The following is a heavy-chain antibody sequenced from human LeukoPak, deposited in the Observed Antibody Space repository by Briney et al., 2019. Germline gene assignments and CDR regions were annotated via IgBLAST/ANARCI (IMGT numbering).Heavy chain of an antibody. CDR3: ARESAPHHGLDY. J-gene: IGHJ4*02. CDR1: GFSATSSH. V-gene: IGHV3-66*01. Sequence: GGSLRLSCAASGFSATSSHMSWVRQAPGKGLEWVSIIYSSGNTDYAGSMQGRFAISRDNSKNTLYLQMNSLRPEDTAVYYCARESAPHHGLDYWGQGTLVTVSS. CDR2: IYSSGNT. D-gene: IGHD5-24*01.